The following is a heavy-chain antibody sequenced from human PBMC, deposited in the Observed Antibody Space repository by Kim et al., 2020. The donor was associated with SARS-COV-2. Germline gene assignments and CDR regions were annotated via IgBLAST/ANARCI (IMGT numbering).Heavy chain of an antibody. Sequence: GGSLRLSCAASGFTFSSYAMHWVRQAPGKGLEYVSAISSNGGSTYYADSVKGRFTISRDNSKNTLYLQMGSLRAEDMAVYYCARSGEKDWSGYSYGYIPSWFDPWGQGTLVTVSS. D-gene: IGHD5-18*01. CDR1: GFTFSSYA. CDR2: ISSNGGST. V-gene: IGHV3-64*02. J-gene: IGHJ5*02. CDR3: ARSGEKDWSGYSYGYIPSWFDP.